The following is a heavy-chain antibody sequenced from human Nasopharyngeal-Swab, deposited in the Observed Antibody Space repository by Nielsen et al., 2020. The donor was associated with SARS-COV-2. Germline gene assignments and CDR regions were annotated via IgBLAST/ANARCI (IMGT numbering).Heavy chain of an antibody. CDR2: ISYDGSNK. D-gene: IGHD5/OR15-5a*01. Sequence: GESLKISCAASGFTFSSYGMHWVRQAPGKGLEWVAVISYDGSNKYYADSVKGRFTISRDNSKNTLYLQMNSLRAEDTAVCYCALAVYDYIDYWGQGTLVTVSS. CDR3: ALAVYDYIDY. CDR1: GFTFSSYG. V-gene: IGHV3-30*03. J-gene: IGHJ4*02.